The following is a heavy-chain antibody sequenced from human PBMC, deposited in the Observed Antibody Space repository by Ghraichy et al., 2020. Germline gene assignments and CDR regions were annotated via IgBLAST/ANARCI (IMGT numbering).Heavy chain of an antibody. D-gene: IGHD3-10*01. Sequence: SETLSLTCTVSGGSISSGGYYWSWIRQHPGKGLEWIGYIYYSGSTYYNPSLKSRVTISVDTSKNQFSLKLSSVTAADTAVYYCARARLWFGELLLDFDYWGQGTLVTVSS. CDR3: ARARLWFGELLLDFDY. CDR2: IYYSGST. J-gene: IGHJ4*02. V-gene: IGHV4-31*03. CDR1: GGSISSGGYY.